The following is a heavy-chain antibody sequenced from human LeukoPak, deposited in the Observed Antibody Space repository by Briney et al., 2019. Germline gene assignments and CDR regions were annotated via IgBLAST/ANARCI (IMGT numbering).Heavy chain of an antibody. J-gene: IGHJ6*04. CDR3: ARDGPITMVRGKSYYYYGMDV. V-gene: IGHV4-30-4*01. CDR2: IYYSGST. D-gene: IGHD3-10*01. CDR1: GGSISSGDYY. Sequence: PSQTLSLTCTVSGGSISSGDYYWSWIRQPPGKGLEWIGHIYYSGSTYYNPSLKSRVTISVDTSKNQFSLKLSSVTAADTAVYYCARDGPITMVRGKSYYYYGMDVWGKGTTVTVSS.